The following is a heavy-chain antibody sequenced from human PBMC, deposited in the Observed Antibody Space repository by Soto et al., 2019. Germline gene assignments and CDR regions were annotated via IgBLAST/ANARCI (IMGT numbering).Heavy chain of an antibody. J-gene: IGHJ5*02. Sequence: SETLSLTCTVSGGSISNIYYYWGWIRQPPGKGLEWIGSIYSTGSTYYNPSLKSRVTMSVDTSKDQFSLKLNSVTAADTDVYYCASRYSGSYYSGGIDLWGQGTLVTVSS. CDR1: GGSISNIYYY. D-gene: IGHD1-26*01. CDR2: IYSTGST. CDR3: ASRYSGSYYSGGIDL. V-gene: IGHV4-39*01.